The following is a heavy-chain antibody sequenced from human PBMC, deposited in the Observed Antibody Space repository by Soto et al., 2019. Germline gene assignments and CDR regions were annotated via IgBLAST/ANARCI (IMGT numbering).Heavy chain of an antibody. D-gene: IGHD3-10*01. CDR3: ATQGGDTMGLRVIKDVFES. V-gene: IGHV4-39*01. CDR1: GDSIRSTIHY. Sequence: QLQLQESGPGLVKPSDTLSLTCTVSGDSIRSTIHYWSWIRQPPGKGLEWIGTLYFSGTTYDNPSLKRRATMSVDASRNQLARTLNSVTAADTALYSCATQGGDTMGLRVIKDVFESWSQGALGTVSS. CDR2: LYFSGTT. J-gene: IGHJ4*02.